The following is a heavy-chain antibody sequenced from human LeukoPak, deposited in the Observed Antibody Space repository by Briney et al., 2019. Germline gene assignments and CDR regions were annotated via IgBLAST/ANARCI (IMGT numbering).Heavy chain of an antibody. J-gene: IGHJ5*02. CDR1: GFTFSSYG. Sequence: GGSLRLSCAASGFTFSSYGMHWVRQAPGKGLEWVAVIWYDGTNKYYADSVKGRFTISRDTSKDTLYLQMDSLRAEDTAVYYCAKEAVTFGGVIATWGQGTLVTVSS. CDR3: AKEAVTFGGVIAT. D-gene: IGHD3-16*02. CDR2: IWYDGTNK. V-gene: IGHV3-30*02.